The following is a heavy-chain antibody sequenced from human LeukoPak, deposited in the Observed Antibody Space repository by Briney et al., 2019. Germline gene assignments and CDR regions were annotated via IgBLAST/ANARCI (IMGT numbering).Heavy chain of an antibody. J-gene: IGHJ5*02. CDR2: IYTSGST. V-gene: IGHV4-61*02. CDR3: AGYSDILTGP. Sequence: SQTLSLTCTVSGGSISSGSYYWSWIRQPAGKGLEWIGRIYTSGSTNYNPSLKSRVTISVDTSKNQFSLKLSSVTAADTAVYYCAGYSDILTGPWGQGTLVTVSS. CDR1: GGSISSGSYY. D-gene: IGHD3-9*01.